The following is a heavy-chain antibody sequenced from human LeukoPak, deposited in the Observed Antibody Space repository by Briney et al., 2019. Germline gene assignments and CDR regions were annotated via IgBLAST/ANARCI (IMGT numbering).Heavy chain of an antibody. CDR2: INPNSGGT. CDR1: GYTFTGYY. J-gene: IGHJ6*03. CDR3: ARAEKPYDFWSGYFSSPLDYYMDV. D-gene: IGHD3-3*01. V-gene: IGHV1-2*02. Sequence: GASVKVSCKASGYTFTGYYMHWVRQAPGLGLEWMGWINPNSGGTNYAQKFQGRVTMTRDTSISTAYMELSRLRSDDTAVYYCARAEKPYDFWSGYFSSPLDYYMDVWGKGTTVTVSS.